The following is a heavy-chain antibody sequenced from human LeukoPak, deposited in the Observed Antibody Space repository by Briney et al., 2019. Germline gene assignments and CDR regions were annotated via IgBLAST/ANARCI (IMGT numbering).Heavy chain of an antibody. Sequence: GRSLRLSCAASGFTFSSYAMHWVRQAPGKGLEWVAVISYDGSNKYYADSVKGRFTISRDNSTNTLYLQMNSLRAEDTAVYYCARGPHDRGYWYFDLWGRGTLVIVSS. J-gene: IGHJ2*01. CDR2: ISYDGSNK. CDR3: ARGPHDRGYWYFDL. V-gene: IGHV3-30-3*01. CDR1: GFTFSSYA.